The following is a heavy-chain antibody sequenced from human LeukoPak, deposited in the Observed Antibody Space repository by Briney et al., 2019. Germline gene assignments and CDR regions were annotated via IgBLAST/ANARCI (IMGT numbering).Heavy chain of an antibody. CDR2: ISFDGTNK. D-gene: IGHD2-2*01. V-gene: IGHV3-30-3*01. J-gene: IGHJ4*02. Sequence: GGSLRLSCAASGFTFSNSDMHCVLQAPRKGLEWVAVISFDGTNKYYADSVKGRFTISRDNSKNKLYVQMNSLRGDDTGVYYCAAGSSVDCSRTSCPPTDYWGQGTLVTVSS. CDR3: AAGSSVDCSRTSCPPTDY. CDR1: GFTFSNSD.